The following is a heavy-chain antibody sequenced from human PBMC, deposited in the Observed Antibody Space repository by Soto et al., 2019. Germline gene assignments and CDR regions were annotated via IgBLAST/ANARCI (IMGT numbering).Heavy chain of an antibody. CDR1: GGTFSSYA. V-gene: IGHV1-69*13. D-gene: IGHD6-13*01. CDR2: IIPIFGTA. Sequence: VASVKVSCKASGGTFSSYAISWARQAPGQGLEWMGGIIPIFGTANYAQKFQGRVTITADESTSTAYMELSSLRSEDTAVYYCASPLAAASYYYYYGMDVWG. J-gene: IGHJ6*02. CDR3: ASPLAAASYYYYYGMDV.